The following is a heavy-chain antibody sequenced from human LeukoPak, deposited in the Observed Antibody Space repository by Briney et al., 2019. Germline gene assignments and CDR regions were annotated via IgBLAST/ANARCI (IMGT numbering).Heavy chain of an antibody. V-gene: IGHV1-2*02. D-gene: IGHD1-26*01. CDR3: ARGMYSSSESFDV. CDR2: VNPTAGDT. CDR1: GYTFGAHY. Sequence: ALVKVSCKASGYTFGAHYIHWLRQAPGQGLEYMGWVNPTAGDTRFAEKSKGRVTLTRDTSSNTVYMEVTGLTFADTAVYYCARGMYSSSESFDVWGQGAMVVVSS. J-gene: IGHJ3*01.